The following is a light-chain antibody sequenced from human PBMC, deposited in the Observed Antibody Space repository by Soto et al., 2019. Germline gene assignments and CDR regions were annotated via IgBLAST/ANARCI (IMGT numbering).Light chain of an antibody. CDR1: QRVNSN. CDR3: QQYNNWPLT. V-gene: IGKV3-15*01. Sequence: EIVMTQSPATLSVSPGERATLSCRASQRVNSNLVWYQQKPGQAPRLLIHGASTRATGIPARFSGSGSGTEFTLTISSLQSEYCAVDYCQQYNNWPLTIGGGTKVEIK. J-gene: IGKJ4*01. CDR2: GAS.